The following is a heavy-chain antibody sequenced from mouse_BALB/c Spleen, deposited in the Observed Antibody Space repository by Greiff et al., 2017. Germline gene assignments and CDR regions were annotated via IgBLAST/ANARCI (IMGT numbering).Heavy chain of an antibody. D-gene: IGHD2-1*01. CDR3: ARKGDYYGPFDY. J-gene: IGHJ2*01. V-gene: IGHV1-14*01. CDR2: INPYNDGT. CDR1: GYTFTSYV. Sequence: VHVKQSGPELVKPGASVKMSCKASGYTFTSYVMHWVKQKPGQGLEWIGYINPYNDGTNYNEKFKSKATLTVDKSSSTAYMQLSSLTSEDSAVYYCARKGDYYGPFDYWGQGTTLTVSS.